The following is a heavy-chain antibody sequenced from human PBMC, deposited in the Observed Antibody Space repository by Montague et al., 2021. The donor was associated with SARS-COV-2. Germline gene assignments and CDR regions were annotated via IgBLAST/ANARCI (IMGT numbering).Heavy chain of an antibody. CDR1: GGSISSTSYF. D-gene: IGHD6-19*01. CDR2: MYSGGST. Sequence: SETLSLTCSVSGGSISSTSYFWAWIRQPPGKGLEWVGSMYSGGSTYYNPSLKSRVTISVDTSRNQLSVRLSSVTAADTAVYYCARATGGWFIYWGQGTLVTVSS. CDR3: ARATGGWFIY. J-gene: IGHJ4*02. V-gene: IGHV4-39*01.